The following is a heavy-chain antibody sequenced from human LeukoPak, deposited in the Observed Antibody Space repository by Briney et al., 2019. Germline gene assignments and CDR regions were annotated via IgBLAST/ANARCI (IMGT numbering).Heavy chain of an antibody. V-gene: IGHV3-74*01. J-gene: IGHJ4*02. CDR2: IISDGSSI. Sequence: GGSLRLSCATSDFSFSSRGMHWVRQAPGKGLVWVSRIISDGSSISYAYSVKGRFTISRDNAKNTLYLQMNSLRAEDTAVYYCARGHVAGSDRHWDYWGQGALVTVSS. CDR3: ARGHVAGSDRHWDY. D-gene: IGHD6-19*01. CDR1: DFSFSSRG.